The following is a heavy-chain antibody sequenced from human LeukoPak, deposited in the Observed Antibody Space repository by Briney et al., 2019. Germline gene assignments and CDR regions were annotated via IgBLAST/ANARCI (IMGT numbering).Heavy chain of an antibody. CDR2: ISSSSSYI. CDR3: ARDESAYCGGDCYFPGAFDI. J-gene: IGHJ3*02. Sequence: GGSLRLSCAASGFTFSSYSMNWVRRAPGKGLEWVSSISSSSSYIYYADSVKGRFTISRDNAKNSLYLQMNSLRAEDTAVYYCARDESAYCGGDCYFPGAFDIWGQGTMVTVSS. CDR1: GFTFSSYS. D-gene: IGHD2-21*02. V-gene: IGHV3-21*01.